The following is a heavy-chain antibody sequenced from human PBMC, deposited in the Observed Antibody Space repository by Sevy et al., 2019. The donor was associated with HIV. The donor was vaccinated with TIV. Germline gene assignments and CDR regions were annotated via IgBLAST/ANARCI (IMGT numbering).Heavy chain of an antibody. D-gene: IGHD3-22*01. Sequence: GGSLRLSCKVSAFTFSVYTMHWVRQAPGKGLEWVSSISRTTTTYYADSVRGRFTISRDNAKNSLYLEMNSLRDDDTAVYYCAREAYYYDSREENWFDPWGQGTLVTVSS. J-gene: IGHJ5*02. CDR3: AREAYYYDSREENWFDP. V-gene: IGHV3-48*02. CDR2: ISRTTTT. CDR1: AFTFSVYT.